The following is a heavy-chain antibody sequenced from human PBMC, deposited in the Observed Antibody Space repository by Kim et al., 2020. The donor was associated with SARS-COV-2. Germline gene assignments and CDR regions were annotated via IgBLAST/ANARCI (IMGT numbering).Heavy chain of an antibody. D-gene: IGHD3-10*01. Sequence: GESLKISCKGSGYSFTSYWISWVRQMPGKGLEWMGRIDPSDSYTNYSPSFQGHVTISADKSISTAYLQWSSLKASDTAMYYCARHFKFLGYGSGSYYNVENWFDPWGQGTLVTVSS. J-gene: IGHJ5*02. V-gene: IGHV5-10-1*01. CDR1: GYSFTSYW. CDR3: ARHFKFLGYGSGSYYNVENWFDP. CDR2: IDPSDSYT.